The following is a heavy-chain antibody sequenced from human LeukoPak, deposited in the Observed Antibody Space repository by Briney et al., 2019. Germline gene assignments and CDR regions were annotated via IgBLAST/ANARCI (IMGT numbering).Heavy chain of an antibody. J-gene: IGHJ6*03. CDR3: ARGRGSGDYYYMDV. V-gene: IGHV3-48*03. Sequence: GGSLRLSCVASGFTLSSYQMHWVRQAPGKGLEWVSYIANSGGTILYADSVKGRFTISRDNAKNSLYLQMNSLRAEDTAVYYCARGRGSGDYYYMDVWGKGTPGTGSS. CDR2: IANSGGTI. D-gene: IGHD7-27*01. CDR1: GFTLSSYQ.